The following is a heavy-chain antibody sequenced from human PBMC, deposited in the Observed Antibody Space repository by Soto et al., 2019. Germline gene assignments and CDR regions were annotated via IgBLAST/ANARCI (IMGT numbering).Heavy chain of an antibody. V-gene: IGHV3-74*01. D-gene: IGHD2-2*01. CDR1: GFTFSSYW. CDR2: INSDGSTT. CDR3: ARDRTAASADY. J-gene: IGHJ4*02. Sequence: GGSLRLSCAASGFTFSSYWMHWVRQAPGKGLVWVSRINSDGSTTTYVDSVKGRFIIPRDNAKNTLYLQMNSLRAEDTAVYYCARDRTAASADYWGQGALVTVSS.